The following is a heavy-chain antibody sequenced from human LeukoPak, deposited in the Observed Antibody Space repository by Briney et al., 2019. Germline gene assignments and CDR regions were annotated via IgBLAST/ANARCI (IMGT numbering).Heavy chain of an antibody. CDR3: ASQSSSPAGVY. CDR1: GVSFSGYY. CDR2: INHSGST. V-gene: IGHV4-34*01. Sequence: ASETLSLTCAGYGVSFSGYYWSWIRQPPGKGLEWIGEINHSGSTNYNPSLKSRVTISVDTSKNQFSLKLSSVTAADTAVYYCASQSSSPAGVYWGQGTLVTVSS. D-gene: IGHD6-19*01. J-gene: IGHJ4*02.